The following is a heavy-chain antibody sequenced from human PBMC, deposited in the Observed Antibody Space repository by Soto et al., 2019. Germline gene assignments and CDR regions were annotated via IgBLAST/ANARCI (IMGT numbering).Heavy chain of an antibody. J-gene: IGHJ4*02. CDR1: GESISSSSYY. CDR3: ARQRTTVVTQAYFDH. V-gene: IGHV4-39*01. CDR2: IYYN. D-gene: IGHD2-21*02. Sequence: SETLSLTCIVSGESISSSSYYWVWIRHPPGKGLEWIGSIYYNPSFKSRVTISIDTSKNQFSLKLSSVTATDTAVYYCARQRTTVVTQAYFDHWGQGALVTVSS.